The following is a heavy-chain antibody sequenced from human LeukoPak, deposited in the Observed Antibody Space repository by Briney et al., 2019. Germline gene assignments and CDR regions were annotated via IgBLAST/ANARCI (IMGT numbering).Heavy chain of an antibody. CDR2: IYYSGST. CDR3: ARDAPFGGRTD. J-gene: IGHJ4*02. CDR1: GGSVSSDSYY. D-gene: IGHD3-16*01. V-gene: IGHV4-30-4*01. Sequence: SETLSLTCTVSGGSVSSDSYYWTWIRQPPGKGLEWIGYIYYSGSTYYNPSLKSRVTISVDTSKNQFSLKLSSVTAADTAVYYCARDAPFGGRTDWGQGTLVTVSS.